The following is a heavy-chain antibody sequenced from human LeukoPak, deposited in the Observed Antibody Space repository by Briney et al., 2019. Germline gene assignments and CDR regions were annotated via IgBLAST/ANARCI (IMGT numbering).Heavy chain of an antibody. CDR2: IYYSGST. J-gene: IGHJ5*02. CDR3: ARTSYRGGGAAAGTGWWFDP. D-gene: IGHD6-13*01. V-gene: IGHV4-59*01. Sequence: PSETLSLTCTVSGGSISNYYWSWIRQPPGKGLEWIGYIYYSGSTNYNPSLKSRVTISVDTSKNQFSLKLSSVTAADTAVYYCARTSYRGGGAAAGTGWWFDPWGQGTLVTVSS. CDR1: GGSISNYY.